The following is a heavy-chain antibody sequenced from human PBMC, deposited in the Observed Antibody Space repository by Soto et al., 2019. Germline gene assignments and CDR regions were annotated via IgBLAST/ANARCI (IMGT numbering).Heavy chain of an antibody. Sequence: QVQLVQSGAEVKKPGASVKVSCKASGYTFTSYAMHWVRQAPGQRLEWMGWSNAGNGNTKYSQKFQGRVTITRDTAASTAYMELSSLRSQDTAVYYCARAGGSSGWYGWGQGALVTVSS. V-gene: IGHV1-3*01. CDR3: ARAGGSSGWYG. J-gene: IGHJ4*02. D-gene: IGHD6-19*01. CDR2: SNAGNGNT. CDR1: GYTFTSYA.